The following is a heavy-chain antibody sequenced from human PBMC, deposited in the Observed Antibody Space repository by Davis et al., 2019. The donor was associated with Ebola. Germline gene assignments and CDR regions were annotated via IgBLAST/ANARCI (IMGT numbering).Heavy chain of an antibody. CDR3: ARDILGGLNWFDP. CDR1: GFSFSSYS. CDR2: IKQDGSEK. V-gene: IGHV3-7*01. J-gene: IGHJ5*02. Sequence: GESLKISCAASGFSFSSYSMNWVRQAPGKGLEWVANIKQDGSEKYYVDSVKGRFTISRDNAKNSLYLQMNSLRAEDTAVYYCARDILGGLNWFDPWGQGTLVTVSS. D-gene: IGHD2-15*01.